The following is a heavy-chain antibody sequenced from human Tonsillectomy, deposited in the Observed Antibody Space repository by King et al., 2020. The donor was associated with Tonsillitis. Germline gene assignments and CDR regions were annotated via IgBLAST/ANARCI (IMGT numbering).Heavy chain of an antibody. Sequence: VQLVESGGGLVQPGGSLRLSCAASGFTFSSYWMSWVRQAPGKGLEWVANTKQDGREKYYVEYVKGRFTISSDNAKNSLYLQMNSLIAEDTAVDYCARTDYSSGWNGEHFDYWGQGTLVTVSS. D-gene: IGHD6-19*01. V-gene: IGHV3-7*01. CDR2: TKQDGREK. CDR1: GFTFSSYW. CDR3: ARTDYSSGWNGEHFDY. J-gene: IGHJ4*02.